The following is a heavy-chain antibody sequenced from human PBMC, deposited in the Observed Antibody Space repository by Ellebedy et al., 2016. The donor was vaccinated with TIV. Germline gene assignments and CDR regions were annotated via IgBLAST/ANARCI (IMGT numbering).Heavy chain of an antibody. D-gene: IGHD3-22*01. Sequence: SETLSLXXTVSAGSTSSSSYYGGWMRQPPGKGLEWIGSMYYSGSTYYNPSLKSRVTISVDTSKNQFSLKLSSVTAADTAVYYCARNHYDSSGYYYHWGQGTLVTVSS. CDR1: AGSTSSSSYY. CDR3: ARNHYDSSGYYYH. V-gene: IGHV4-39*07. J-gene: IGHJ1*01. CDR2: MYYSGST.